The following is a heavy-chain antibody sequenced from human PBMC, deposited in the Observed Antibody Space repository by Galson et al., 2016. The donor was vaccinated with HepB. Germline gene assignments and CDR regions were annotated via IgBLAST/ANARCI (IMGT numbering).Heavy chain of an antibody. Sequence: SLRLSCAASGFTFSSYVMYWVRQAPGKGLDYVSAISSNGGTTYYADSVKGRFTISRDNSKNTLYLQMSSLRAEDTAVYSCVKMYTKYAYYYYGMDVWGQGTTVTVSS. D-gene: IGHD1-1*01. CDR1: GFTFSSYV. V-gene: IGHV3-64D*06. CDR2: ISSNGGTT. J-gene: IGHJ6*02. CDR3: VKMYTKYAYYYYGMDV.